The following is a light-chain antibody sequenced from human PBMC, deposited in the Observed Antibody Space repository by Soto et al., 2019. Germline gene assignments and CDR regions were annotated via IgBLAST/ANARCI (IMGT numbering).Light chain of an antibody. Sequence: EKVMTQSPATLSISPGERATLSCRASQNINTYLAWYQQKPGQAPRLLIYGASTRATGIPARFSGSGSGTEFTLTISSLQSEDFAVYYCQQYTNWPSWTFGQGTKVEIK. J-gene: IGKJ1*01. CDR3: QQYTNWPSWT. CDR2: GAS. CDR1: QNINTY. V-gene: IGKV3-15*01.